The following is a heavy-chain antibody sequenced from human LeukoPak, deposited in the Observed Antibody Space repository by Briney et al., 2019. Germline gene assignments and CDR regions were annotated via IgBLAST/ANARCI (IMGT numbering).Heavy chain of an antibody. Sequence: GSLRLSCAASGFTFSSYSMNWVRQAPGKGLEWVSSISSSSSYIYYADSVKGRFTISRDNAKNSLYLQMNSLRAEDTAVYYCARDGGIAARYFDYWGQGTLVTVSS. D-gene: IGHD6-6*01. J-gene: IGHJ4*02. CDR1: GFTFSSYS. V-gene: IGHV3-21*01. CDR2: ISSSSSYI. CDR3: ARDGGIAARYFDY.